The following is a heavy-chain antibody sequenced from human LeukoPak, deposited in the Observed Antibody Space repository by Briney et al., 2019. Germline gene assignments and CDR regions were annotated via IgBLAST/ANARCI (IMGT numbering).Heavy chain of an antibody. D-gene: IGHD2-2*01. CDR1: GFTFSTYA. V-gene: IGHV3-23*01. CDR3: ARGPVVPSATYFFDY. J-gene: IGHJ4*02. CDR2: ISGNGGST. Sequence: PGGSLRLSCAASGFTFSTYAMTWVRQAPGKGLEWVSAISGNGGSTYSADSVKGRFTISRDNSTNTLYLQMNSLTAEDTAVYYCARGPVVPSATYFFDYWGQGTLVVVSS.